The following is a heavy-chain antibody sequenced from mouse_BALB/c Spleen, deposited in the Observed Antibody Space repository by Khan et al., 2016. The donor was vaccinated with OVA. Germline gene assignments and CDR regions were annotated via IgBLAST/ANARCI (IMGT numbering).Heavy chain of an antibody. CDR2: IFPGSVST. CDR1: GYTFSSYW. D-gene: IGHD2-2*01. V-gene: IGHV1-9*01. Sequence: QVQLQQSGGDLMKPGASVKISCKATGYTFSSYWIEWVKQRPGHGLEWIGQIFPGSVSTTYNEKFKGKATFTADTSSNTAYMQLSSLTSGNSAVDYCARGGYGWFAYWGQGTLVTVSA. CDR3: ARGGYGWFAY. J-gene: IGHJ3*01.